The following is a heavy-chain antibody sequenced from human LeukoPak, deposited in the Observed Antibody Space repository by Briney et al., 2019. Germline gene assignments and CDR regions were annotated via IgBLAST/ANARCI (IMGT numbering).Heavy chain of an antibody. V-gene: IGHV1-2*02. D-gene: IGHD2/OR15-2a*01. Sequence: ASVKVSCKASGYTFTDYYTHWVRQAPGQGLEWMGWINPNSGGTNFPQKFQGRVTMTRDTSISTAYMELSRLRSDDTAVYYCARSEYFNDAFDIWGQGTMVTVSS. J-gene: IGHJ3*02. CDR1: GYTFTDYY. CDR3: ARSEYFNDAFDI. CDR2: INPNSGGT.